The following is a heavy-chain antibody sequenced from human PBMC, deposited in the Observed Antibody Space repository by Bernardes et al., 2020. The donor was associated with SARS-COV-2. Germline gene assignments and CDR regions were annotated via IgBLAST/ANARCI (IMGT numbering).Heavy chain of an antibody. Sequence: SVKVSCKASGGTSSGYAITWVRQAPGQGLEWMGRILPMFDTTNYAQQFQGRVTITADESTNTAYMELSRLKSEDTAIYYCVKVSGSYRLDYWGQGTLVTVSS. V-gene: IGHV1-69*13. D-gene: IGHD3-10*01. J-gene: IGHJ4*02. CDR3: VKVSGSYRLDY. CDR1: GGTSSGYA. CDR2: ILPMFDTT.